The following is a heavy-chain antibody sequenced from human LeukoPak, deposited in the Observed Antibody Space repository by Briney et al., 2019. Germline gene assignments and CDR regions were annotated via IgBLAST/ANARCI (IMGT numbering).Heavy chain of an antibody. CDR3: ARGGPITMIYDY. V-gene: IGHV4-30-4*01. Sequence: PSETLSLTCTVSGGSISSGDYYWSWIRQPPGKGLEWIGYIYYSGSTYYNPSLKSRVTISVDTSKNQFSLKLSSVTAADTAVYYCARGGPITMIYDYWGQGTLVTVSS. J-gene: IGHJ4*02. CDR1: GGSISSGDYY. CDR2: IYYSGST. D-gene: IGHD3-22*01.